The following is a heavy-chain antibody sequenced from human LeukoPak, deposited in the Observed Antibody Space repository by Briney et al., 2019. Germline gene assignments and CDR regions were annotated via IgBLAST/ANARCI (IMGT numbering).Heavy chain of an antibody. CDR1: GGSFSGYY. CDR3: ARGYPDFWSGFPYYYYYMDV. Sequence: SETLPLTCAVYGGSFSGYYWSWIRQPPGKGLEWIGEINHSGSTNYNPSLKSRVTISVDTSKNQFSLKLSSVTAADTAVYYCARGYPDFWSGFPYYYYYMDVWGKGTTVTVSS. V-gene: IGHV4-34*01. CDR2: INHSGST. D-gene: IGHD3-3*01. J-gene: IGHJ6*03.